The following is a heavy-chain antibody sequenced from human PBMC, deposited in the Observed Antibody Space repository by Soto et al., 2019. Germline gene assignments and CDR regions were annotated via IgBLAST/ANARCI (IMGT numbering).Heavy chain of an antibody. CDR2: INGDGASL. V-gene: IGHV3-74*03. D-gene: IGHD3-10*01. J-gene: IGHJ6*02. CDR3: AREGSLGLDV. Sequence: EVRLEEAGGGFVQPGGSLRVSCSGSGFIFSSFWMHCVRQGPGKGLEWVSRINGDGASLAYADSVKGRFSISRDNVKNTLHLQMHSLGADDTAVYFCAREGSLGLDVWGRGTTVTVAS. CDR1: GFIFSSFW.